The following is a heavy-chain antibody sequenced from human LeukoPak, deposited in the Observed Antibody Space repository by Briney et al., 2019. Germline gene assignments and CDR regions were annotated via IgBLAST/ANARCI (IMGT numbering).Heavy chain of an antibody. CDR2: INPNSGGT. CDR3: ARECRVLRYFDWLLSHYMDV. J-gene: IGHJ6*03. CDR1: GYTFTGYY. V-gene: IGHV1-2*02. Sequence: GASVTVSCKASGYTFTGYYMPWVRQAPGQGLEWMGWINPNSGGTNYAQKFQGRVTMTRATSISTAYMELSRLRSDDTAVYYCARECRVLRYFDWLLSHYMDVWGKGTTVTIS. D-gene: IGHD3-9*01.